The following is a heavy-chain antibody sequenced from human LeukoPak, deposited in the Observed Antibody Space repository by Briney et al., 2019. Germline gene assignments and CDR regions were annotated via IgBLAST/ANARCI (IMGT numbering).Heavy chain of an antibody. J-gene: IGHJ4*02. CDR2: ISTSGSAT. CDR3: AKVGCFSTSCHEDY. D-gene: IGHD2-2*01. V-gene: IGHV3-23*01. CDR1: GFTFGIYA. Sequence: GGSLRLSCAASGFTFGIYAMSWVRQAPGKGLEWVSGISTSGSATYYADSVKGRFTISRDNSKNTVFLQMNSLRAEDTAVYYCAKVGCFSTSCHEDYWGQGTLVTVSS.